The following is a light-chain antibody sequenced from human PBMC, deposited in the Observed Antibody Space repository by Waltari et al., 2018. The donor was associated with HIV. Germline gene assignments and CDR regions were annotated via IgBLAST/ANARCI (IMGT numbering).Light chain of an antibody. V-gene: IGLV2-11*01. Sequence: QSALTQPRSVSGSPGQSVTVSCTEASSDVGGYDSVSWYQQHPCKAPILIIYAVTKRPSGVPGLFSGSRSGDTASLTSSGLQADDEADYYCCSYAGSYSYVFGAGTRVIVL. CDR3: CSYAGSYSYV. CDR2: AVT. J-gene: IGLJ1*01. CDR1: SSDVGGYDS.